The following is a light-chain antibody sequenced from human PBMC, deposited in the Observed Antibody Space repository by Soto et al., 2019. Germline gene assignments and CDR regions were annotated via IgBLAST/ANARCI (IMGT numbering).Light chain of an antibody. Sequence: ETVLTQSPGTLSLCLGERATLSCRASQTIRSNYLAWYRQTPGQAPRLLIYGASNRATGIADRFSGSGSGTDFTLIISRLEPEDFALYYCQQYGSSPWTFGQGTKVEIK. J-gene: IGKJ1*01. V-gene: IGKV3-20*01. CDR3: QQYGSSPWT. CDR2: GAS. CDR1: QTIRSNY.